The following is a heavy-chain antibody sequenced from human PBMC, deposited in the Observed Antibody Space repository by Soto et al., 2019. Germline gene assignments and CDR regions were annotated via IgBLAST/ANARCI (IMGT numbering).Heavy chain of an antibody. CDR2: ISSSGGTT. D-gene: IGHD3-3*01. CDR3: AKKLSGDYPIDF. Sequence: GGSLRLSCAASGFTFRSYSMAWVRQAPGKGLEWVSVISSSGGTTYYADSVKGRFTISRDNSKSTLYLHMDSLRAEDTALYYCAKKLSGDYPIDFWGQGTLVTVSS. J-gene: IGHJ4*02. CDR1: GFTFRSYS. V-gene: IGHV3-23*01.